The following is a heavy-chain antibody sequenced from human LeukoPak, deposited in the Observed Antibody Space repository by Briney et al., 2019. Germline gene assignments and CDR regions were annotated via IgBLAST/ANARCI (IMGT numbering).Heavy chain of an antibody. CDR2: ISSTSNYI. D-gene: IGHD2-15*01. CDR1: GFTFSNYY. Sequence: PGGSLRLSCAASGFTFSNYYMNWVRQPPGKGLEWVSSISSTSNYIYYADSLKGRFTISRDNSKNSLSLQMNSLRAEDTAVYYCGVGGLYCTGGNCYSVRFFQHWGQGTLVTVSS. CDR3: GVGGLYCTGGNCYSVRFFQH. J-gene: IGHJ1*01. V-gene: IGHV3-21*01.